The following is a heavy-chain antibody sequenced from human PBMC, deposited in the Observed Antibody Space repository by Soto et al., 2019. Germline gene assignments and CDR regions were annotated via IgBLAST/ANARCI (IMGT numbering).Heavy chain of an antibody. Sequence: PSETLSLTXTVSGASISYGGFSWSWIRQSPGRGLEWIGYIPHLENTYFHPSFKSRLTMSIDRSRNQFSLNLSSVTAADRAVYYCVRGGGYDPFDYWGQGVLVTVSS. D-gene: IGHD5-12*01. CDR2: IPHLENT. CDR3: VRGGGYDPFDY. J-gene: IGHJ4*02. CDR1: GASISYGGFS. V-gene: IGHV4-30-2*06.